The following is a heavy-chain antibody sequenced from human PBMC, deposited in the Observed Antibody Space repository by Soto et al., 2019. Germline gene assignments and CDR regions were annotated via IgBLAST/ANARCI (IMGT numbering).Heavy chain of an antibody. D-gene: IGHD6-25*01. CDR3: ASDAARVYYGIDV. V-gene: IGHV3-73*02. CDR1: GFTFSGSA. CDR2: IRSKANSYAT. Sequence: EVQLVESGGGLVQPGGSLKLSCAASGFTFSGSAMHWVRQASGKGLEWVGRIRSKANSYATAYAASVKGRFTISRDDSKNTAYLQMHRLKTEGTAVYYCASDAARVYYGIDVWGQGTTVTVSS. J-gene: IGHJ6*02.